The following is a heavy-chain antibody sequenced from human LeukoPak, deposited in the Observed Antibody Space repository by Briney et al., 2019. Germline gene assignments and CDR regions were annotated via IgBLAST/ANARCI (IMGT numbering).Heavy chain of an antibody. D-gene: IGHD3-22*01. J-gene: IGHJ4*02. CDR2: IYSGGGT. Sequence: PGVSLRLSYAASGFTVRNTYMSWVRQAPGKGLEWVSIIYSGGGTRYADSVKARFTISRDNSRNTLYLQMNSLRAEDTALYYCARDNYDSSGFTWGQGTLVTVSS. CDR1: GFTVRNTY. CDR3: ARDNYDSSGFT. V-gene: IGHV3-53*01.